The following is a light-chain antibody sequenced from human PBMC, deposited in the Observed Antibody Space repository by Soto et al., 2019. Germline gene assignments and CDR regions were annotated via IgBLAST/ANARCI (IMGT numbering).Light chain of an antibody. CDR1: SSDVGGYNY. Sequence: QSALTQPRSVSGSPGQSVTISCTGTSSDVGGYNYVSWYQQHPGKAPKLMIYDVSKRPSGVPDRFSGSKSGNTASLTISGLQDEDDADYYCCSYAGSFVFGGGTKLTVL. CDR3: CSYAGSFV. J-gene: IGLJ2*01. V-gene: IGLV2-11*01. CDR2: DVS.